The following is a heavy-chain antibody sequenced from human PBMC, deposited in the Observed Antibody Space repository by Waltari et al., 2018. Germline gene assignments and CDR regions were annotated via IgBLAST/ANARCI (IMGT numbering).Heavy chain of an antibody. CDR1: GLTFSSYG. J-gene: IGHJ6*03. V-gene: IGHV3-30*02. CDR3: AKGSGGTYSSWAYYMGV. D-gene: IGHD2-8*02. Sequence: QVQLVESGGGVVQPGGSLRLSCVASGLTFSSYGMHWVRQAPGKGLEWVAFITYDDSTKYYADSVKGRFTISREDSKNTLYLQMNSLRAEDTAMYYCAKGSGGTYSSWAYYMGVCGIGTTVTVSS. CDR2: ITYDDSTK.